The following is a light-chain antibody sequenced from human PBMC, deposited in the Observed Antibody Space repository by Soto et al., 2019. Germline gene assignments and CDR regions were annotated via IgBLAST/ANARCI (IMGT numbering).Light chain of an antibody. CDR3: QQYDILPIT. CDR2: DAS. Sequence: DIQMTQSPSTLSASVGDRVTITCRASQSISSSLAWYQQKPGKAPNLLIYDASNLEIGVPSRFSGSGSGTHFTFTISSLQTEDIGTYYCQQYDILPITFGRGTRLEIK. V-gene: IGKV1-33*01. CDR1: QSISSS. J-gene: IGKJ5*01.